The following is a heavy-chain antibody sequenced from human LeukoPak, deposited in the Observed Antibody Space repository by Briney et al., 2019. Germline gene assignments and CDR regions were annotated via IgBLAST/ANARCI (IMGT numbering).Heavy chain of an antibody. CDR2: ISASGGST. CDR1: GFTFSSSA. CDR3: AKDQRRESPHYLDS. Sequence: GGSLRLSCAASGFTFSSSAMSWVRQVPGKGLEWVSGISASGGSTNYADSVRGRFTISRDNSKNTLYVQMNSLRDEDTALYYCAKDQRRESPHYLDSWGQGTLVTVSS. V-gene: IGHV3-23*01. J-gene: IGHJ4*02.